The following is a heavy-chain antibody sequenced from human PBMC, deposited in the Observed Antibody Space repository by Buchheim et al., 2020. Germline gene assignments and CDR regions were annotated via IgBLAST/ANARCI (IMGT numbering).Heavy chain of an antibody. J-gene: IGHJ5*02. CDR1: GGSISSSNW. CDR2: IYHSGST. Sequence: QVQLQESGPGLVKPSGTLSLTCAVSGGSISSSNWWSWVRQPPGEGLEWIGEIYHSGSTNYNPSLKTRATISMDKSTNHFSPTLRSVTAADTAVYYCARDTYASDSGTWDLWGRGTL. D-gene: IGHD4/OR15-4a*01. V-gene: IGHV4-4*02. CDR3: ARDTYASDSGTWDL.